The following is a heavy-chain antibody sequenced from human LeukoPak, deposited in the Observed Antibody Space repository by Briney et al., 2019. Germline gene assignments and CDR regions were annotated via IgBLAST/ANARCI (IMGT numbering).Heavy chain of an antibody. CDR2: TSHSGST. CDR3: ARGYYDARGDSNPFDI. J-gene: IGHJ3*02. Sequence: SETLSLTCTVSGGSTSSSYWSWIRQPPGGGLEWIGYTSHSGSTNYKPSLKSRVSISVDTSKNQFSLKLTSVTAADTAMYYCARGYYDARGDSNPFDIWGQGTMVTVSS. D-gene: IGHD3-22*01. V-gene: IGHV4-59*01. CDR1: GGSTSSSY.